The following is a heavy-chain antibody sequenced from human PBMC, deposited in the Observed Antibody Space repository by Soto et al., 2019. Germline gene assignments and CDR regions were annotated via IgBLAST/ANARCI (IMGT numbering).Heavy chain of an antibody. CDR1: GFTFGSYA. CDR3: AKDVTSSYHFDY. J-gene: IGHJ4*02. CDR2: ISGSGGST. V-gene: IGHV3-23*01. Sequence: GGSLRLSCAASGFTFGSYAMSWVRQAPGKGLEWVSAISGSGGSTYYADSVKGRFTISRDNSKNTLYLQMNSLRAEDTAVYYCAKDVTSSYHFDYWGQGTLVTVSS. D-gene: IGHD6-6*01.